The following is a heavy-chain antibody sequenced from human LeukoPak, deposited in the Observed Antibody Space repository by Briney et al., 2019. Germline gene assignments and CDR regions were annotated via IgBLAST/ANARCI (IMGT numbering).Heavy chain of an antibody. Sequence: GGSLRLSCAASGFTFNNYAMNWVRQAPGKGLEWVSSISGSGGNTYYADSVKGRFTISRDNSKNTLYLQMNSLRAEDTAVYYCAKDRWTEVDAFDIWGQGTMVTVSS. V-gene: IGHV3-23*01. D-gene: IGHD1-1*01. CDR3: AKDRWTEVDAFDI. CDR1: GFTFNNYA. J-gene: IGHJ3*02. CDR2: ISGSGGNT.